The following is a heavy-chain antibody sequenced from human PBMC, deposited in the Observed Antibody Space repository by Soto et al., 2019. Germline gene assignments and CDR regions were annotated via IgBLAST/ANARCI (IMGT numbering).Heavy chain of an antibody. D-gene: IGHD4-17*01. Sequence: LCGGSISSGDYYWSWIRQPPGKGLEWIGYIYYSGSTYYNPSLKSRVTISVDTSKNQFSLKLSSVTAADTAVYYCARATLRWYFIDYWGQGTLVTVSS. J-gene: IGHJ4*02. V-gene: IGHV4-30-4*01. CDR3: ARATLRWYFIDY. CDR1: GGSISSGDYY. CDR2: IYYSGST.